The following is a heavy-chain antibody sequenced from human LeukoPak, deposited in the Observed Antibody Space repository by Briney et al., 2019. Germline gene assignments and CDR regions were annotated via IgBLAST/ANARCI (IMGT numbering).Heavy chain of an antibody. Sequence: GASVKVSCKTSGYTFTNYDINWVRQATGQGLEWMGWMNPNSGNTGYAQKFQGRVTMTRNISTSTAYMELSSLRSEDTAVYYCARGSRSGDYWGRGTQVTVSS. CDR3: ARGSRSGDY. V-gene: IGHV1-8*01. J-gene: IGHJ4*02. CDR2: MNPNSGNT. D-gene: IGHD3-10*01. CDR1: GYTFTNYD.